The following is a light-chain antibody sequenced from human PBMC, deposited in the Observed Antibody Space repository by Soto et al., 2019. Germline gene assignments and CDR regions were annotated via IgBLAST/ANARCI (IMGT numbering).Light chain of an antibody. J-gene: IGKJ1*01. CDR3: HQYNNWPPWT. V-gene: IGKV3-15*01. Sequence: IVMTQSPATLSVSPCEIATLSCSSSQSVSSNLAWYQQKPVQAPRLLIYGASTRATGIPARFSGSGSGTEFTLTISSLQSEDYAVYYCHQYNNWPPWTFGQGTKVDIK. CDR2: GAS. CDR1: QSVSSN.